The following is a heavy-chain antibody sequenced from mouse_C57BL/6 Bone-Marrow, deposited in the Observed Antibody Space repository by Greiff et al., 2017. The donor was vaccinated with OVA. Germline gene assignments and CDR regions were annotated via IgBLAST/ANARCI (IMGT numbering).Heavy chain of an antibody. CDR1: GFTFSSSG. J-gene: IGHJ3*01. CDR2: ISSGGSYP. CDR3: ARPLNWDWFAY. D-gene: IGHD4-1*01. Sequence: EVQLVESGGDLVKPGGSLKLSCAASGFTFSSSGMSWVRQTPDKRLEWVATISSGGSYPSYPDSVKGRFTISRDNAKNTLYLQMSSVKSEDTAMYYWARPLNWDWFAYWGQGTLVTVSA. V-gene: IGHV5-6*01.